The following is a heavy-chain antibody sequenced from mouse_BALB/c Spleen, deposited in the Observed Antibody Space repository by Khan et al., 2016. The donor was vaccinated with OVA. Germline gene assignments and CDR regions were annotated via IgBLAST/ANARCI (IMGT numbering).Heavy chain of an antibody. V-gene: IGHV1-55*01. CDR2: IYPGSGSS. Sequence: QVQLQQPGAELVKPGTSVNLSCKASGYNFTSYWINWVKMKPGQGLEWIGDIYPGSGSSYYNEMFKSKATLTVDTSSSTAYMQLSRLASEDSALYYCARRSYYGTRNFDVWGAETTVTVSS. CDR1: GYNFTSYW. D-gene: IGHD1-1*01. CDR3: ARRSYYGTRNFDV. J-gene: IGHJ1*01.